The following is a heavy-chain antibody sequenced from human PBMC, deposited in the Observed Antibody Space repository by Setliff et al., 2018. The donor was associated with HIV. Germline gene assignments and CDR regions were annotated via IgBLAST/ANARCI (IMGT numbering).Heavy chain of an antibody. J-gene: IGHJ4*02. CDR2: IYTSGST. CDR1: GGSISSYY. V-gene: IGHV4-4*09. CDR3: ARGLSFYDPGGFDY. Sequence: SXTLSXXXTVSGGSISSYYWSWIRQPPGKGLEWIGYIYTSGSTNYNPSLKSRVXXSVDTSKNQFSLKLSSVTAADTAVYYCARGLSFYDPGGFDYWGQGTLVTVSS. D-gene: IGHD3-22*01.